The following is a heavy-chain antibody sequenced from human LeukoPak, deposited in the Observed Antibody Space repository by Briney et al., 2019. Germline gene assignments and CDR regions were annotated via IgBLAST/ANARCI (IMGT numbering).Heavy chain of an antibody. V-gene: IGHV3-7*01. CDR1: GFTFSSDW. CDR2: IEYDGNEE. D-gene: IGHD1-1*01. Sequence: PGGSLRLSWAAAGFTFSSDWMSWMRQAPGKGLEWVANIEYDGNEEYYVDSVRGRFTISRDNAKNSLYLQLNSLRVEDTAVYYCKSGGAAPGSFDYWGQGTLVTVSP. CDR3: KSGGAAPGSFDY. J-gene: IGHJ4*02.